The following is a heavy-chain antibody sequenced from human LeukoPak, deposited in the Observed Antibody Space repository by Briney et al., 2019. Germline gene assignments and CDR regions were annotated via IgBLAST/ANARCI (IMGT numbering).Heavy chain of an antibody. CDR1: GLTVSRKD. Sequence: GGSLRLSCAASGLTVSRKDMSGVRQGRGKGLEWVSVIYSGGSTYYADSVKGRFTISRDNSKNTLYLQMNSLGAEDTAVYYCARDLGSPAGVDYWGQGTLVTVSS. D-gene: IGHD1-26*01. J-gene: IGHJ4*02. CDR2: IYSGGST. V-gene: IGHV3-66*02. CDR3: ARDLGSPAGVDY.